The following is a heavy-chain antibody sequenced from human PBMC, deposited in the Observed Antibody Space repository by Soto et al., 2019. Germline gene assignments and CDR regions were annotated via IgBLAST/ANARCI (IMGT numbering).Heavy chain of an antibody. Sequence: PSETLSLTCTVSGGSVSSGSYYWSWIRQHPGKGLEWIGYIYYSGSTNYNPSLKSRVTISVDTSKNQFSLKLSSVTAADTAVYYCARAPRRGYSGYDLAFDYRGQGTLVTVSS. D-gene: IGHD5-12*01. J-gene: IGHJ4*02. V-gene: IGHV4-61*01. CDR1: GGSVSSGSYY. CDR2: IYYSGST. CDR3: ARAPRRGYSGYDLAFDY.